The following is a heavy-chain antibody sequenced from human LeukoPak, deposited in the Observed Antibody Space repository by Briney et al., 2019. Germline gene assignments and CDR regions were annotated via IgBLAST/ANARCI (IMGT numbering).Heavy chain of an antibody. Sequence: ASVKVSCKASGYTFTSYYMHWVRQAPGQGLEWMGIINPSGGSTSYAQKFQGRVTVTRDTSTSTVYMELSSLRSEDTAVYYCARIAAAGTSSPSFDYWGQGTLVAVSS. D-gene: IGHD6-13*01. V-gene: IGHV1-46*01. CDR3: ARIAAAGTSSPSFDY. J-gene: IGHJ4*02. CDR1: GYTFTSYY. CDR2: INPSGGST.